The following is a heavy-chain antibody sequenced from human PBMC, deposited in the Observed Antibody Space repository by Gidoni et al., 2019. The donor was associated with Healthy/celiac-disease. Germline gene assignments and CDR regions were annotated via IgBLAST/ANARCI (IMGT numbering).Heavy chain of an antibody. V-gene: IGHV1-18*01. CDR3: ARDLRDIVVVPAAMGQYYYYYGMDV. CDR1: GYTFTSYG. J-gene: IGHJ6*02. Sequence: QVQLVQSGAEGKKPGASVKVSCQASGYTFTSYGISWVRQAPGQGLEWMGWVSAYNGNTNYAQKLQGRVTMTTDTSTSTAYMELRSLRSDDTAVYYCARDLRDIVVVPAAMGQYYYYYGMDVWGQGTTVTVSS. D-gene: IGHD2-2*01. CDR2: VSAYNGNT.